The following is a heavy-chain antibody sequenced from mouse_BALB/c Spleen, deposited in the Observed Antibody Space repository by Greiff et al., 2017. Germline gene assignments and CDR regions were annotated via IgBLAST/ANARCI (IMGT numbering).Heavy chain of an antibody. CDR3: ASDYGSWFAY. CDR1: GYTFTSYW. J-gene: IGHJ3*01. V-gene: IGHV1-69*02. Sequence: QVQLQQPGAELVKPGAPVKLSCKASGYTFTSYWMNWVKQRPGRGLEWIGRIDPSDSETHYNQKFKDKATLTVDKSSSTAYIQLSSLTSEDSAVYYCASDYGSWFAYWGQGTLVTVSA. CDR2: IDPSDSET. D-gene: IGHD1-2*01.